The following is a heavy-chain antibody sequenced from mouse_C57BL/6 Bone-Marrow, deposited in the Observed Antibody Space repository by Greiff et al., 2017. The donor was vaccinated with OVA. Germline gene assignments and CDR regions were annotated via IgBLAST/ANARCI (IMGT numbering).Heavy chain of an antibody. D-gene: IGHD2-2*01. Sequence: QVQLQQPRAELVKPGASVKLSCKASGYTFTSYWMQWVQQRPGQGLEWIGEIDPSDSYTNYNQKFKGKATLTVDTSSSTAYMQLSSLTSEDSAVYYCARRRYGYDWFAYWGQGTLVTVSA. CDR3: ARRRYGYDWFAY. CDR2: IDPSDSYT. CDR1: GYTFTSYW. V-gene: IGHV1-50*01. J-gene: IGHJ3*01.